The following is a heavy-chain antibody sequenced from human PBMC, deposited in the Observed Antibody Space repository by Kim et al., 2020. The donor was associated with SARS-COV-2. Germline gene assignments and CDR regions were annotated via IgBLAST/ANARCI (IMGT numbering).Heavy chain of an antibody. V-gene: IGHV4-34*01. CDR2: INHSGST. CDR3: ARPYCSGGSCYPGDY. J-gene: IGHJ4*02. D-gene: IGHD2-15*01. CDR1: GGSFSGYY. Sequence: ETLSLTCAVYGGSFSGYYWSWIRQPPGKGLEWIGEINHSGSTNYNPSLKSRVTISVDTSKNQFSLKLSSVTAADTAVYYCARPYCSGGSCYPGDYWGQGTLVTVSS.